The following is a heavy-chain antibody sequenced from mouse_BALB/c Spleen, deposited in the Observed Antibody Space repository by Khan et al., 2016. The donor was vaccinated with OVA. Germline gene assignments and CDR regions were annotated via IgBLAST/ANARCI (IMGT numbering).Heavy chain of an antibody. J-gene: IGHJ3*01. D-gene: IGHD2-2*01. Sequence: QVQLQQPGAELVRPGASVKLSCKASGYTFTSYWMNRVRQRPRQGLEWIGKINPSDSESHYNQMFKDKAPLTVDKSSGTAYMQRSSLTSEDSAVYYWARREKYGYDPSWFAYWGQGTLVTVSA. CDR3: ARREKYGYDPSWFAY. CDR2: INPSDSES. V-gene: IGHV1-52*01. CDR1: GYTFTSYW.